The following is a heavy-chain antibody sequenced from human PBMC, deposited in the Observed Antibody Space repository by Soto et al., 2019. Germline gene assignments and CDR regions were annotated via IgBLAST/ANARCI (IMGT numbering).Heavy chain of an antibody. V-gene: IGHV4-30-2*01. J-gene: IGHJ4*02. CDR3: ARDYDSSGYYF. Sequence: PSETLSLTCTVSGGSISSGAYSWSWIRLPPGKRLEWIGYIYHRGTSHYNPSLKSRVTMSVDRSKNQFSLKLSSVTAADTAVYYCARDYDSSGYYFWGQGTLVTVSS. CDR1: GGSISSGAYS. D-gene: IGHD3-22*01. CDR2: IYHRGTS.